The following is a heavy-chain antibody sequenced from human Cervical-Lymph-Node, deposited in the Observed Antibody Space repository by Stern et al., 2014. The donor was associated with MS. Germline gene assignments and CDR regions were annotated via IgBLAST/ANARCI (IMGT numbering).Heavy chain of an antibody. CDR1: GYTLSELS. V-gene: IGHV1-24*01. D-gene: IGHD3-3*01. Sequence: VQLVQSGAEVKKPGASVKVSCKVSGYTLSELSMHWVRQAPGKGLEWMGGFDPEDGETIYAQRFQGRVSMTEDTSTDTAYMELISLTFEDTAVYYCATDCDDFRSGYSAPTKGYGLDVWGQGTTVTVTS. J-gene: IGHJ6*02. CDR2: FDPEDGET. CDR3: ATDCDDFRSGYSAPTKGYGLDV.